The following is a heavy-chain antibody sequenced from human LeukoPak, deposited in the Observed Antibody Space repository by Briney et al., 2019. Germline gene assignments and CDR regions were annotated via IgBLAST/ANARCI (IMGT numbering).Heavy chain of an antibody. CDR2: IYYSAST. CDR3: ARSAYYYDGSDYYYFDH. J-gene: IGHJ4*02. V-gene: IGHV4-59*01. Sequence: SETLSLTCTVSGGSISSSYWSWIRQPPGKGLEWIGYIYYSASTNYNPSLKSRVTISVDTSKNQFSLKLSSMTAADTAVYYCARSAYYYDGSDYYYFDHWGQGTLVTVSS. D-gene: IGHD3-22*01. CDR1: GGSISSSY.